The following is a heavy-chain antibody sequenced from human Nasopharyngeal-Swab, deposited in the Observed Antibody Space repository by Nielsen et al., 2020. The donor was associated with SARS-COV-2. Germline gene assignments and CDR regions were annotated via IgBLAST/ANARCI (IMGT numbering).Heavy chain of an antibody. CDR1: GGTFSSYA. J-gene: IGHJ5*02. D-gene: IGHD5-18*01. CDR3: ATTTAMVARANWFDP. CDR2: IIPILGIA. V-gene: IGHV1-69*04. Sequence: SVKVSCKASGGTFSSYAISWVRQAPGQGLEWMGRIIPILGIANYAQKFQGRVTITADKSTSTAYMELSSLRSEDTAVYYCATTTAMVARANWFDPWGQGTLVTVSS.